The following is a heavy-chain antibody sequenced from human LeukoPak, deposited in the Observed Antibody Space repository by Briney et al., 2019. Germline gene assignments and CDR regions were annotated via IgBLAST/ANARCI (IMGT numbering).Heavy chain of an antibody. CDR1: GDNFNRNW. Sequence: HGESLKISCKGSGDNFNRNWIGWVRQMPGKGLEWMGIIYLGDSDTRYSPSFQGQVTISADKSISTAYLQWSSLKVSDTAMYYCARHPSYTSGWPLDYWGQGTLSPSPQ. J-gene: IGHJ4*02. D-gene: IGHD6-19*01. CDR3: ARHPSYTSGWPLDY. CDR2: IYLGDSDT. V-gene: IGHV5-51*01.